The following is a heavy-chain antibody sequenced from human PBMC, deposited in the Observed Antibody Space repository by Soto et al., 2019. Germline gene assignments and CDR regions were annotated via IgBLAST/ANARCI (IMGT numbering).Heavy chain of an antibody. CDR2: ISSSSSTI. D-gene: IGHD6-19*01. J-gene: IGHJ4*02. CDR1: GFTFSSYS. V-gene: IGHV3-48*02. CDR3: ARIWSRGWLTDY. Sequence: EVQLVESGGGLVQPGGSLRLSCAASGFTFSSYSVNWVRQAPGKGLEWVSYISSSSSTINYADSVKGRFTISRDNAKNKVYLQITSLIEKDTAVYYCARIWSRGWLTDYWGQGTLVTVSS.